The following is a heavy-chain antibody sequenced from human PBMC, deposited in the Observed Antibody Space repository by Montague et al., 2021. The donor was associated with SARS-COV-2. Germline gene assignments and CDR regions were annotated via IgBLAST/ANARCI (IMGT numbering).Heavy chain of an antibody. V-gene: IGHV4-39*01. D-gene: IGHD2-2*01. CDR1: GGSVSSSGYY. CDR3: ARQGDQLLLEYWFDP. J-gene: IGHJ5*02. CDR2: IYYSGST. Sequence: SETLSLTCTVSGGSVSSSGYYWGWIRQPPGKGLEWVGSIYYSGSTYYNPSLKSRVTISVDTSKNQFSLKLSSVTAADTAVYYCARQGDQLLLEYWFDPWGQGTLVTVSS.